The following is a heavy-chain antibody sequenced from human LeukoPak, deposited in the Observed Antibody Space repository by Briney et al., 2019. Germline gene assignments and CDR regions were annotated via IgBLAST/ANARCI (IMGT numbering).Heavy chain of an antibody. Sequence: SETLSLTCTVSGGSISSYYWSWIRQPPGKGLEWIGYIYYSGSTNYNPSLKSRVTISADTSKNQFSLKLSSVTAADTAVYYCASVRPGYYCMVYWGQGTLVTVSS. CDR1: GGSISSYY. CDR3: ASVRPGYYCMVY. V-gene: IGHV4-59*01. J-gene: IGHJ4*02. D-gene: IGHD3-22*01. CDR2: IYYSGST.